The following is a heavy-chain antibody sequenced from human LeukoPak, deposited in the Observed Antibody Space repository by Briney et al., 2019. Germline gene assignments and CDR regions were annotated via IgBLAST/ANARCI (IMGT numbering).Heavy chain of an antibody. CDR2: INPNSGGT. V-gene: IGHV1-2*02. Sequence: GASVKVSCQASGYTFTGYYMHWVRQAPGQGLEWMGWINPNSGGTNYAQKFQGRVTMTRDTSISTAYMELSRLRSDDTAVYYCARDLMVRGVNKVGMDVWGQGTTVTVSS. D-gene: IGHD3-10*01. J-gene: IGHJ6*02. CDR3: ARDLMVRGVNKVGMDV. CDR1: GYTFTGYY.